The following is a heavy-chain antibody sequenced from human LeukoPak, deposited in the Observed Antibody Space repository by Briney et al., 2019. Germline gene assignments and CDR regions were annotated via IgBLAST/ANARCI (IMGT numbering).Heavy chain of an antibody. D-gene: IGHD3-22*01. Sequence: PGGSLRLSCAASAFTFSNHWMHWVRQAPGKGLVWVSDISSDGSRTFYADSVKGRFIISRDNAKNTVYLQMNSLRTEDTALYYCAKTSTNYHDSSEFGYWGQGTLVTVSA. CDR3: AKTSTNYHDSSEFGY. CDR2: ISSDGSRT. CDR1: AFTFSNHW. J-gene: IGHJ4*02. V-gene: IGHV3-74*01.